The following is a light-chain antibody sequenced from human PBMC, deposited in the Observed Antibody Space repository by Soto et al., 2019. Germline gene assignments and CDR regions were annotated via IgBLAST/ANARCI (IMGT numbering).Light chain of an antibody. CDR1: QSISTY. V-gene: IGKV1-39*01. CDR3: QQSYSSPPT. Sequence: MSQSAASLSASVGDRVTITCRASQSISTYLNWYQQKPGKAPKFLIYAASSLQSGVPSRFSGSASGTDFTLTISRLEPEDFATYYCQQSYSSPPTFGQRTKV. J-gene: IGKJ1*01. CDR2: AAS.